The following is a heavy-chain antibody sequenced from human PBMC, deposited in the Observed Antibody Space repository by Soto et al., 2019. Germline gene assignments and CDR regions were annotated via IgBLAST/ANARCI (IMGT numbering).Heavy chain of an antibody. CDR3: ARMGDVPYYYYGMDV. V-gene: IGHV1-18*01. D-gene: IGHD3-16*01. CDR1: GYTFSRSV. Sequence: QVQLVQSGAEVKKPGASVKVSCRASGYTFSRSVISWVRQAPGQGLGWMGWINGYNGNTNYTQKMQGRITMTTDTPTSTAYMELRSLRSDDTAVYYCARMGDVPYYYYGMDVWGQGTTVIVSS. J-gene: IGHJ6*02. CDR2: INGYNGNT.